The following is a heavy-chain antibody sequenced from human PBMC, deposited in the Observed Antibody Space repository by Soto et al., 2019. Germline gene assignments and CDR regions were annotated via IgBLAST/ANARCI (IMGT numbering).Heavy chain of an antibody. J-gene: IGHJ5*02. D-gene: IGHD6-13*01. CDR1: GYTFTSYG. CDR3: AIHPGMLRSSSWYNWFDP. V-gene: IGHV1-18*04. Sequence: QVQLVQSGAEVKKTGASVKVSCKASGYTFTSYGISWVRQAPGQGLEWMGWISAYNGNTNYAQKLQGRVTMTTDTSTSTAYMELRSLRSDDTAVYYCAIHPGMLRSSSWYNWFDPWGQGTLVTVSS. CDR2: ISAYNGNT.